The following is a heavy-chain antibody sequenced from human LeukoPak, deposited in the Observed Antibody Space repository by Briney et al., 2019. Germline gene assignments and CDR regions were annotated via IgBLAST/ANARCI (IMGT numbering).Heavy chain of an antibody. J-gene: IGHJ5*02. V-gene: IGHV4-61*02. D-gene: IGHD3-9*01. CDR1: GGSISSGSYY. CDR2: IYTSGST. CDR3: ARERRTYYDILTGYYNWFDP. Sequence: SETLSLTCTVSGGSISSGSYYWSWIRQPAGKGLEWIGRIYTSGSTNYNPSLKSRVTISVDTSKNQFSLKLSSVTAADTAVYYCARERRTYYDILTGYYNWFDPWGQGTLVTVSS.